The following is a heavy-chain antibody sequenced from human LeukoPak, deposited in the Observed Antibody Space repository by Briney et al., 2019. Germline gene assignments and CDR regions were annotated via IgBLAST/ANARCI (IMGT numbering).Heavy chain of an antibody. CDR3: TRGQGPAAFDI. Sequence: PSETLSLTCAVSGGSISSGGYSWSWIRQPPGKGLEWIVYIYHSGSTYYNPSLKSRVTISVDRSKNQFSLKLSSVTAADTAVYYCTRGQGPAAFDIWGQGTMVTVSS. CDR1: GGSISSGGYS. J-gene: IGHJ3*02. V-gene: IGHV4-30-2*01. CDR2: IYHSGST.